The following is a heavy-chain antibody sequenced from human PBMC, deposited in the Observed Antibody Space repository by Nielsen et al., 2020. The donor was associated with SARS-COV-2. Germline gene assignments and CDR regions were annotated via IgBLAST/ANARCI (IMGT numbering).Heavy chain of an antibody. CDR1: GYTFDRYG. CDR2: INTDNGNT. D-gene: IGHD2-15*01. Sequence: ASVKVSCKTSGYTFDRYGISWVRQAPGQRLEWMGWINTDNGNTNYAPEVRGRVTMTTDTSTSTAFMELRSLRSNDTAVYYCAGGWPARLDPWGQGTTVTVSS. CDR3: AGGWPARLDP. J-gene: IGHJ6*02. V-gene: IGHV1-18*01.